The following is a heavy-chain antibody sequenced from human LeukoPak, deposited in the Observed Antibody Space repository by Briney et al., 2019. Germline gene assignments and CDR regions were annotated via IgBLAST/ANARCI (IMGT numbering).Heavy chain of an antibody. J-gene: IGHJ4*02. CDR3: VPGIGAAATGMYY. CDR2: ITDKGGST. Sequence: PGGSLRLSCSPSGFTLCIYVMNWVPDAPGRGLEYVSPITDKGGSTYYAASVKGRFTISRDNSKNTLYLQLSSLRGDDTAVYYCVPGIGAAATGMYYWGQGIPVTVSS. D-gene: IGHD6-13*01. V-gene: IGHV3-64D*06. CDR1: GFTLCIYV.